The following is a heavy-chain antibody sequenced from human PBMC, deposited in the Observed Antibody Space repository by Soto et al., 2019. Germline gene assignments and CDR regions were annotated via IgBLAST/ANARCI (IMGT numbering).Heavy chain of an antibody. CDR3: ARRYGGNFDY. CDR2: IYYSGST. J-gene: IGHJ4*02. CDR1: GGSISSGNYY. V-gene: IGHV4-61*01. Sequence: SQTLSRTCSVSGGSISSGNYYWSWIRQPPGKGLEWIGYIYYSGSTNYNPSLKSRVTISVDTSKNQFSLKLSSVTAADTAVYYCARRYGGNFDYWGQGTLVTVSS. D-gene: IGHD1-26*01.